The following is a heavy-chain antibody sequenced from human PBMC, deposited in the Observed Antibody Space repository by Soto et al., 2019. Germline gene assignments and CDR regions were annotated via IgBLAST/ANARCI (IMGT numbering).Heavy chain of an antibody. CDR1: GGSISSSSYY. Sequence: QLQLQESGPGLVKPSETLSLTCTVSGGSISSSSYYWGWIRQPPGKGLEWIGSIYYSGSTYYNPSLKSRVTISVDTSKNQFSLKLSSVTAADTAVYYCARHRDDGGYFPVMDVWGQGTTVTVSS. V-gene: IGHV4-39*01. D-gene: IGHD5-12*01. J-gene: IGHJ6*02. CDR3: ARHRDDGGYFPVMDV. CDR2: IYYSGST.